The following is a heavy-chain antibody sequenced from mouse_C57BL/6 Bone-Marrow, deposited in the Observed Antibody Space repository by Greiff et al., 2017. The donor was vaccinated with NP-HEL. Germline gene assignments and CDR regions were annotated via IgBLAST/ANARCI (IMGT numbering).Heavy chain of an antibody. D-gene: IGHD2-12*01. CDR2: ISSGSSTI. J-gene: IGHJ4*01. Sequence: EVQRVESGGGLVKPGGSLKLSCAASGFTFSDYGMHWVRQAPEKGLEWVAYISSGSSTIYYADTVKGRFPISRDNAKNTLFLQMTSLRSEDTAMYYCARRYRGLYYYAMDYWGQGTSVTVSS. V-gene: IGHV5-17*01. CDR1: GFTFSDYG. CDR3: ARRYRGLYYYAMDY.